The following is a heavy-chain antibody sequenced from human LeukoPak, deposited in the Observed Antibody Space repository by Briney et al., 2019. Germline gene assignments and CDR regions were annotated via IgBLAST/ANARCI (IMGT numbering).Heavy chain of an antibody. CDR2: IYSSGNT. CDR3: ARAMTEYTYGFPYGMDV. CDR1: GGPISSYY. D-gene: IGHD5-18*01. Sequence: SETLSLTCTVSGGPISSYYWSWIRQPPGKGLEWIGYIYSSGNTNYNPSLKSRVTISVDTSKNQFSLKLSSVTAADTAVYYCARAMTEYTYGFPYGMDVWGQGTTVTVSS. V-gene: IGHV4-59*01. J-gene: IGHJ6*02.